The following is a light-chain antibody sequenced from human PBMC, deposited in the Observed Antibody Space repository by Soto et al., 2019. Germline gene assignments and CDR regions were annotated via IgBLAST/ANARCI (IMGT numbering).Light chain of an antibody. CDR1: QSVSSSF. CDR3: QQYANSRT. V-gene: IGKV3-20*01. CDR2: GAS. Sequence: EIVLTQSPGTLSLSPGARATLSCRASQSVSSSFLAWYQQKPGQAPRLLIYGASSRATGIPDRFSGSGSGTDFTLTISRREAEHFALYYCQQYANSRTFGQGTKVEI. J-gene: IGKJ1*01.